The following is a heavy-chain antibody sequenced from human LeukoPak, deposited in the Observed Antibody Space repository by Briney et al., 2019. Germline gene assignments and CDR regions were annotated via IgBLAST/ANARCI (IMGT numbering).Heavy chain of an antibody. Sequence: GGSLRLSCAASGFKFWNNGMHWVRQAPGKGLEWVSAISGSGDKTYYADSVKARFTISRDNSKNTLYLQMSSLRAEDTAVYYCAKDPNGDYIGTFDIWGQGTMVTVSS. CDR3: AKDPNGDYIGTFDI. CDR2: ISGSGDKT. J-gene: IGHJ3*02. CDR1: GFKFWNNG. V-gene: IGHV3-23*01. D-gene: IGHD4-17*01.